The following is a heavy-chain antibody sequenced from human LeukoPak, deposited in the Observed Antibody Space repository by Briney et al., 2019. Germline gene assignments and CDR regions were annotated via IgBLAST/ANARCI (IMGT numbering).Heavy chain of an antibody. D-gene: IGHD3-10*01. J-gene: IGHJ5*02. V-gene: IGHV2-5*02. CDR2: IYWDDDK. Sequence: SGPTLVKPTQTFTLTCTFSGFSLSTSGVGVGWIRQPPGKALEWLALIYWDDDKRYSPSLKSRLTITKDTSKNQVALTMTNMDPVDTATYYCAHRGYYGSANPWGQGTLVTVSS. CDR3: AHRGYYGSANP. CDR1: GFSLSTSGVG.